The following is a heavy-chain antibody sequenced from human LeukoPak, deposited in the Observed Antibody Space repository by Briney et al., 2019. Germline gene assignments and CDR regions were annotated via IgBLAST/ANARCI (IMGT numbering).Heavy chain of an antibody. J-gene: IGHJ5*02. CDR1: GYTFTGYY. CDR2: INPNSGGT. CDR3: ARVGQLWLRGLGWFDP. V-gene: IGHV1-2*02. D-gene: IGHD5-18*01. Sequence: GASVKVSCKASGYTFTGYYMHWVRQAPGQGLEWMGWINPNSGGTNYAQKFQGRVTMTRDTSISTAYMELSRLRSDDTAVYYCARVGQLWLRGLGWFDPWGQGTLVTVSS.